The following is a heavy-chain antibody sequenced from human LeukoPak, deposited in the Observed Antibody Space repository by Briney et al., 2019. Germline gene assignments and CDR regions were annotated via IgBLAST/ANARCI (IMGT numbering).Heavy chain of an antibody. D-gene: IGHD3-10*01. CDR3: VRLWFGELAGIDH. CDR1: GYDFLANW. CDR2: IRPGYSSS. J-gene: IGHJ4*02. V-gene: IGHV5-51*01. Sequence: GESLKISCKGLGYDFLANWIGWVRQMPGKGLEWIGIIRPGYSSSTYSPSIEGQVTISAARPTSTTYLQWETLQATAPAIYSCVRLWFGELAGIDHWGQGTLVTVSS.